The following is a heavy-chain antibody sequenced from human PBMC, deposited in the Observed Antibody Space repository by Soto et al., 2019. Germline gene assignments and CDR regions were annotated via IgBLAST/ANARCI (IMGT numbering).Heavy chain of an antibody. V-gene: IGHV1-18*01. CDR2: ISPYNGNT. J-gene: IGHJ4*02. D-gene: IGHD3-22*01. Sequence: QVQLLQSGAEVKKPGTSVKVSCKASGYTFTDYGINWVRQAPGQGLEWMGYISPYNGNTHSAEKFQARLTLTTDTSTSTAYMELTSLRLDDTAVYYCTDDSSGFFDYWGQGTLVTVSS. CDR1: GYTFTDYG. CDR3: TDDSSGFFDY.